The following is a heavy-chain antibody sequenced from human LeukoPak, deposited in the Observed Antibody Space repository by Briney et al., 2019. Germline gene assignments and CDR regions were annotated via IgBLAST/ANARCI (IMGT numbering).Heavy chain of an antibody. J-gene: IGHJ4*02. CDR2: INHSGST. CDR3: ARGYSSSWYY. V-gene: IGHV4-34*01. D-gene: IGHD6-13*01. Sequence: PSETLSLTCAVYGGSFSGYYWSWIRQPPGKGLEWIGEINHSGSTNYNASLKSRVTISVDTSKNQFSLKLSSVTAADTAVYYCARGYSSSWYYWGQGTLVTVSS. CDR1: GGSFSGYY.